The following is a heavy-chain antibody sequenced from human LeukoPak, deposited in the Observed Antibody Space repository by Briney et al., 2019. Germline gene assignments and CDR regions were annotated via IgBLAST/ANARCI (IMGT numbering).Heavy chain of an antibody. Sequence: SQTLSLTCAISGDSVSSNSATWHWIRQSPSRGLEWLGRTYYRSKWYNDYAVSVKSRITFNPDTSNNQFSLQLSSVTPEDTAVYYCTRVKGAGINWFGPWGQGTLVTVSS. CDR1: GDSVSSNSAT. J-gene: IGHJ5*02. CDR2: TYYRSKWYN. D-gene: IGHD6-13*01. CDR3: TRVKGAGINWFGP. V-gene: IGHV6-1*01.